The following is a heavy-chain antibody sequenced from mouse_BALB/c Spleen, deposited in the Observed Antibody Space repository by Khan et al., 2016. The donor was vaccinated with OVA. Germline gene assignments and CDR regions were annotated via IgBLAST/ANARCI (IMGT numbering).Heavy chain of an antibody. V-gene: IGHV5-6*01. CDR3: ARLAYYYDSEGFAY. CDR2: ISSGGSYT. J-gene: IGHJ3*01. Sequence: EVELVESGGDLVKPEGSLKLSCAASGFTFSTYGMSWVRQTPDKRLEWVATISSGGSYTYYPDSVQGRFTISRDNAKNTLYLQMSSLKSEATALFYCARLAYYYDSEGFAYWGQGTLGTVSA. D-gene: IGHD1-1*01. CDR1: GFTFSTYG.